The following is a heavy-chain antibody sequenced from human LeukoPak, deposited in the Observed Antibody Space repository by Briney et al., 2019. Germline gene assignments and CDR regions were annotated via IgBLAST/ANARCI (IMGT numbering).Heavy chain of an antibody. Sequence: GGSLRLSCAASGFTFNSYGMHWVRQAPGRGLEWVAFIRYDGSNKYYADSVKGRFTISRDNSKNTLYLQMNSLRAEDTAVYYCAKDPRYYYDSSGYYTPHYFDYWGQGTLVTVSS. CDR2: IRYDGSNK. D-gene: IGHD3-22*01. CDR3: AKDPRYYYDSSGYYTPHYFDY. J-gene: IGHJ4*02. V-gene: IGHV3-30*02. CDR1: GFTFNSYG.